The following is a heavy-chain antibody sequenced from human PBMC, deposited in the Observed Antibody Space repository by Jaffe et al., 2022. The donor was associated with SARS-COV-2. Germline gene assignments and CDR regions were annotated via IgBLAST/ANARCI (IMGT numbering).Heavy chain of an antibody. J-gene: IGHJ4*02. CDR3: ARDLMTTVTTIDY. Sequence: EVQLVESGGGLVKPGGSLRLSCAASGFTFSNYNMNWVRQAPGKGLEWVSSISSSSGYIYYADSVKGRFTISRDNAKNSLYLQMNSLRAEDTAVYYCARDLMTTVTTIDYWGQGALVAVS. CDR2: ISSSSGYI. CDR1: GFTFSNYN. V-gene: IGHV3-21*01. D-gene: IGHD4-17*01.